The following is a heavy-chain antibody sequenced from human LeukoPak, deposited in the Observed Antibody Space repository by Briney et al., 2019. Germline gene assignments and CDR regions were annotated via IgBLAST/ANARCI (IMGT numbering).Heavy chain of an antibody. CDR2: ISSSSSYI. J-gene: IGHJ4*02. CDR1: GFTFSSYS. Sequence: PGGSLRLSCAASGFTFSSYSINWVRQAPGKGLESVSSISSSSSYIYYADSVKGRFTISRDNAKNSLYLQMNSLRAEDTAVYYCARVSRGTTAPFDYWGQGTLVTVSS. V-gene: IGHV3-21*01. CDR3: ARVSRGTTAPFDY. D-gene: IGHD1-26*01.